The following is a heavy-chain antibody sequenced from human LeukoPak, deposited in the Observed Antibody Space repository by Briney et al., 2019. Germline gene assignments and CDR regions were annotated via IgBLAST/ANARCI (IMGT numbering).Heavy chain of an antibody. Sequence: ASVTVSCTASGYTFTSYYMHWVRQAPGQGREGMGWINPNSGGTNYAQKFQGRVTMTRDPSISTAYMELSRLRSDDTAVYYCARDYYDSSGPQTNYYGMDVWGQGTTVTVSS. D-gene: IGHD3-22*01. CDR2: INPNSGGT. V-gene: IGHV1-2*02. CDR3: ARDYYDSSGPQTNYYGMDV. J-gene: IGHJ6*02. CDR1: GYTFTSYY.